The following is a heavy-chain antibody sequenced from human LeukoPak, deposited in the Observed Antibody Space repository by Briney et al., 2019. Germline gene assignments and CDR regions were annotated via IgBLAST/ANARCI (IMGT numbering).Heavy chain of an antibody. Sequence: PGGSLRLSCAASGFTFSSYGMHWVRQAPGKGLEWVAVISYDGSNKYYADSVKGRFTISRDNSKNTLYLQMNSLRAEDTAVYYCAKPPLLYSSSWYCDYWGQETLVTVSS. CDR3: AKPPLLYSSSWYCDY. D-gene: IGHD6-13*01. CDR1: GFTFSSYG. CDR2: ISYDGSNK. V-gene: IGHV3-30*18. J-gene: IGHJ4*02.